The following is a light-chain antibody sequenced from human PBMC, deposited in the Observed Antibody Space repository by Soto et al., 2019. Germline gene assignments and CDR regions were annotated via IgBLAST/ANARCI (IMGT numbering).Light chain of an antibody. CDR3: QQFGESVWT. J-gene: IGKJ1*01. CDR1: QSVSSSA. Sequence: EIVSTQSPRTLSWSTRQSSTLSCRASQSVSSSAVAWYRQRPGQAPRLLIYAVSSRAIDTPDRFSGSGSGTDFTLTISRLEPEDFAVYYCQQFGESVWTFGQGTKVDNK. CDR2: AVS. V-gene: IGKV3-20*01.